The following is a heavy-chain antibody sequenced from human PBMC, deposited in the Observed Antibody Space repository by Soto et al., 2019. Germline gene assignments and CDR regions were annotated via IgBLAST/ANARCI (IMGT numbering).Heavy chain of an antibody. CDR1: GFTFNTYA. V-gene: IGHV3-23*01. J-gene: IGHJ4*02. D-gene: IGHD3-3*01. CDR3: AKDLADLPT. Sequence: LRLSCAASGFTFNTYAMSWVRQAPGKGLEWVSGISGSRGSTFYADSVKGRFTISRDNSKNTVYLQMKSLRADDTAVYYCAKDLADLPTWGQGTLVTVSS. CDR2: ISGSRGST.